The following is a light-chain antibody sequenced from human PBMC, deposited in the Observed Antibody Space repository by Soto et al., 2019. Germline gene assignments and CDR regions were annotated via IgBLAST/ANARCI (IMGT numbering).Light chain of an antibody. CDR2: AAS. CDR1: QSISSSY. J-gene: IGKJ2*01. Sequence: EIVLTQSPGTLSLSPGERATLSCRASQSISSSYLAWYQQKPGQAPRLLIYAASSRATGIPDRFSGSGSGTDITLTISRLEAEDFAVYYCQQYGSSSYTFGQGTQLEIK. CDR3: QQYGSSSYT. V-gene: IGKV3-20*01.